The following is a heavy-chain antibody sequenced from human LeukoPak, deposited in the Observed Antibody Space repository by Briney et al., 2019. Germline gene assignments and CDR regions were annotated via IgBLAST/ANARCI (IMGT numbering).Heavy chain of an antibody. CDR1: GGSISNYY. V-gene: IGHV4-59*01. Sequence: SETLSLTCTVSGGSISNYYWSWIRQPPGKGLEWIAYISHSGATKYNPSLKSRVTISVDTSKNQFSLKLSSVTAADTAVYYCARGGYSYMDVRGKGTTVTVSS. CDR2: ISHSGAT. J-gene: IGHJ6*03. CDR3: ARGGYSYMDV.